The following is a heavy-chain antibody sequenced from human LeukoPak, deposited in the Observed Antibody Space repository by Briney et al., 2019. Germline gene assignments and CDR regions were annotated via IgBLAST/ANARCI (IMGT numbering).Heavy chain of an antibody. V-gene: IGHV4-59*01. CDR3: ARVRWYYYDSSGYSFDY. CDR1: GGSISSYY. Sequence: SETLSLTCTVSGGSISSYYWSWIRQPPGKGLEWIGYIYYSGSNNYNPSLKSRVTISVDTSKNQFSLKLSSVTAADTAVYYCARVRWYYYDSSGYSFDYWGQGTLVTVSS. CDR2: IYYSGSN. J-gene: IGHJ4*02. D-gene: IGHD3-22*01.